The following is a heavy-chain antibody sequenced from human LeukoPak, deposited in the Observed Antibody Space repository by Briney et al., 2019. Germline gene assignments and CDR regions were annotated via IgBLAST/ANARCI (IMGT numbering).Heavy chain of an antibody. D-gene: IGHD5-12*01. CDR1: GFTFSSYA. CDR2: ISGSGGST. CDR3: AKGIGYSGYDYTYYYYGMDV. V-gene: IGHV3-23*01. Sequence: PGGSLRLSCAASGFTFSSYAMSWVRQAPGKGLEWVSAISGSGGSTYYADSVKGRFTISRDNSKNTLYLQMNSLRAEDTAVYYCAKGIGYSGYDYTYYYYGMDVWGQGTTVTVSS. J-gene: IGHJ6*02.